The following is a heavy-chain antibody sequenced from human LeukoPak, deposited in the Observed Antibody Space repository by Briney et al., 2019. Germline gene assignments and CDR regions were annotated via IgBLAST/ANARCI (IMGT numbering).Heavy chain of an antibody. D-gene: IGHD5-24*01. Sequence: ASVKVSCKTSGYTFTSYAINWVRQATGQGLEWMGWMNPDSANTGFAQKFQGRLTLTRNTSTRAAYMELGSLTSEDTAVYYCGRGGEMATIDYWGQGTLVTVSS. CDR2: MNPDSANT. CDR3: GRGGEMATIDY. J-gene: IGHJ4*02. V-gene: IGHV1-8*01. CDR1: GYTFTSYA.